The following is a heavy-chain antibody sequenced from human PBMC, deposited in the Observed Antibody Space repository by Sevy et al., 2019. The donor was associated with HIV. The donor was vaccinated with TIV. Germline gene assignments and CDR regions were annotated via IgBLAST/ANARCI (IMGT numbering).Heavy chain of an antibody. Sequence: GGSLRLSCEASGFTFSSYWMSWVRQAPGKGLEWVANIKEDGSVKYYVESVKGGFTISRDNAKNSVYLQMNSLRAEDAALYYCVRAIGAAGSYWGLGTLVTVSS. CDR2: IKEDGSVK. CDR1: GFTFSSYW. J-gene: IGHJ4*02. CDR3: VRAIGAAGSY. D-gene: IGHD6-13*01. V-gene: IGHV3-7*01.